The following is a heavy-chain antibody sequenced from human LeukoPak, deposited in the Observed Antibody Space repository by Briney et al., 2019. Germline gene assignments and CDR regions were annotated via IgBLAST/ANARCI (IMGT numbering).Heavy chain of an antibody. CDR1: GFTFGDYA. Sequence: GRSLRLSCTASGFTFGDYAMSWVRQAPGKGREWVGFIRSKAYGCTTEYAGSVKDRFTISRDDFKSIAYLQMNSLKTEDTAVYYCTRVVVTAIGNAFDIWGQGTMVTVSS. V-gene: IGHV3-49*04. J-gene: IGHJ3*02. CDR2: IRSKAYGCTT. CDR3: TRVVVTAIGNAFDI. D-gene: IGHD2-21*02.